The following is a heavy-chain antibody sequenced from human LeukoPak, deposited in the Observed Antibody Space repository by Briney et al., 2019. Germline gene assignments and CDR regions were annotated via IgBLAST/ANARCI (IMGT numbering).Heavy chain of an antibody. V-gene: IGHV1-8*01. CDR2: MNPNSGNT. J-gene: IGHJ5*02. Sequence: ASVKVSCKASGYTFTSYDINWVRQATGQGLEWMGWMNPNSGNTGYAQKFQGRVTMTRNTSISTAYMELSSLRSEDTAVYYCARDAFLGIGVAVNWFDPWGQGTRVTVSS. CDR3: ARDAFLGIGVAVNWFDP. D-gene: IGHD6-19*01. CDR1: GYTFTSYD.